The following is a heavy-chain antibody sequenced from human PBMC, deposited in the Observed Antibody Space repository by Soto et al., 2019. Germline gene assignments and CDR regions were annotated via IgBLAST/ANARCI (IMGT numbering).Heavy chain of an antibody. CDR2: ISAYNGNT. D-gene: IGHD3-3*01. CDR1: GYTFTSYG. Sequence: GASVKVSCKASGYTFTSYGISWVRQAPGQGLEWMGWISAYNGNTNYAQKLQGRVTMTTDTSTSTAYMELRSLRSDDTAVYYCARPHYDFWSGSQNDAFDIWCQGTTVTVSS. V-gene: IGHV1-18*04. CDR3: ARPHYDFWSGSQNDAFDI. J-gene: IGHJ3*02.